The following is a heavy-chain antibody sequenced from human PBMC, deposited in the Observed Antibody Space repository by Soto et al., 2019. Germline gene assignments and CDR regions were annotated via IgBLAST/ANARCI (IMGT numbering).Heavy chain of an antibody. D-gene: IGHD1-26*01. CDR2: ISANGGST. CDR1: EFTFSSYV. CDR3: AKGGIVGATAFDP. V-gene: IGHV3-23*01. Sequence: GGSLRLSCAASEFTFSSYVMTRVRQAPGKGLEWVSTISANGGSTYYADSVKGRFTISRDNSKNTLYVQMNSLRAEDTAVYYCAKGGIVGATAFDPWGQGTLVT. J-gene: IGHJ5*02.